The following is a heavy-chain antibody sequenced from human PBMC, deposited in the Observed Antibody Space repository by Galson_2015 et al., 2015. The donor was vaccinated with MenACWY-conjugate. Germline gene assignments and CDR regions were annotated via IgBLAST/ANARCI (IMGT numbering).Heavy chain of an antibody. CDR3: AREFLGY. Sequence: SLRLSCAVSGFTFSVYAMNWLRQAPGKGLEWVSYISSSSRTIYYADSVRGRFTISRDNAKNSLYLQMNSLRADDTAVYYCAREFLGYWGQGTLVTVSS. V-gene: IGHV3-48*04. J-gene: IGHJ1*01. D-gene: IGHD3-3*01. CDR1: GFTFSVYA. CDR2: ISSSSRTI.